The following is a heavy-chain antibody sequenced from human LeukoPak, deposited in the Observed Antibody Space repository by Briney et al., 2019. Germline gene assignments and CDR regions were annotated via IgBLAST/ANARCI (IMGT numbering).Heavy chain of an antibody. V-gene: IGHV4-39*01. Sequence: SETLSLTCTVSGGSISSSSHYWGWIRQPPGKGLEWIGSIYYSRSTYYNPSRKSRVTISVDTSKNQFSLRLSSVTAADMAVYFCARLGYSVSWTDCWGQGTLVTVSS. CDR2: IYYSRST. CDR3: ARLGYSVSWTDC. CDR1: GGSISSSSHY. D-gene: IGHD6-13*01. J-gene: IGHJ4*02.